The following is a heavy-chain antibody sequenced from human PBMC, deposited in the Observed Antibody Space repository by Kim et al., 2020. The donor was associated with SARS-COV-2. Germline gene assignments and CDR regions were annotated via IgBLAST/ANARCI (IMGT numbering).Heavy chain of an antibody. J-gene: IGHJ4*02. CDR3: VKGCGGDCYSSAFDY. Sequence: DSVKGRFTISRDNSKNTLYLQMSSLRAEDTAVYYCVKGCGGDCYSSAFDYWGQGTLVTVSS. V-gene: IGHV3-64D*09. D-gene: IGHD2-21*02.